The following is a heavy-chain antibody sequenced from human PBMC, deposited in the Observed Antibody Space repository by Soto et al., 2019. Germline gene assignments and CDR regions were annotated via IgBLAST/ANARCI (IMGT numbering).Heavy chain of an antibody. CDR3: ASRVRILSLGTYYYYGMDV. CDR1: GGTFSSYA. CDR2: IIPIFGTA. Sequence: SVKVSCKASGGTFSSYAISWVRQAPGQGLEWVGGIIPIFGTANYAQKFQGRVTITADKSTSTAYMELSSLRSEDTAVYYCASRVRILSLGTYYYYGMDVWGQGTTVTVSS. D-gene: IGHD3-10*01. J-gene: IGHJ6*02. V-gene: IGHV1-69*06.